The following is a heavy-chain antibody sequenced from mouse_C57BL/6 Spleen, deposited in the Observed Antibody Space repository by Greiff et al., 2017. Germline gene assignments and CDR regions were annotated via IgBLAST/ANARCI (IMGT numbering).Heavy chain of an antibody. CDR1: GYTFTDHT. J-gene: IGHJ1*03. V-gene: IGHV1-78*01. Sequence: VQLQQSDAELVKPGASVKISCKVSGYTFTDHTIHWMKQRPEQGLEWIGYIYPRDGSTKYNEKFKGKATLTADKSSSTAYMQLNSLTSEDSAVYFCTIRYGSSSSYWYFDVWGTGTTVTVSS. CDR2: IYPRDGST. D-gene: IGHD1-1*01. CDR3: TIRYGSSSSYWYFDV.